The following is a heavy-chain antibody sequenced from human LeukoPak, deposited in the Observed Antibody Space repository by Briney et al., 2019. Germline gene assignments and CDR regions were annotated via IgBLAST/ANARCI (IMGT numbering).Heavy chain of an antibody. V-gene: IGHV1-69*05. CDR2: IIPIFGTA. Sequence: GASVKVSCKASGGTFSSYAISWVRQAPGQGLEWMGRIIPIFGTANYAQKFQGRVTITTDESTSTAYMELSSLRSEDTAVYYCARESGSAGYYSDYWGQGTLVTVSS. D-gene: IGHD1-26*01. CDR3: ARESGSAGYYSDY. J-gene: IGHJ4*02. CDR1: GGTFSSYA.